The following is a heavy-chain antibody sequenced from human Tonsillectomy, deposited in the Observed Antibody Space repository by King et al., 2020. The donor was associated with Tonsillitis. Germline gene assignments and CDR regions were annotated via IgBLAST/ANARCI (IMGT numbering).Heavy chain of an antibody. CDR2: ISTSSSTI. CDR3: AREGVDYYDSSGYYNWFDP. J-gene: IGHJ5*02. V-gene: IGHV3-48*02. D-gene: IGHD3-22*01. CDR1: GFTFSTYS. Sequence: VQLVESGGGLVQPGGSLRLSCAASGFTFSTYSMNWVRQAPGKGLEWVSYISTSSSTIYYADSVKGRFTISRDNAKNSLYLQMNSLRDEETAVYYCAREGVDYYDSSGYYNWFDPWGQGTLVTVSS.